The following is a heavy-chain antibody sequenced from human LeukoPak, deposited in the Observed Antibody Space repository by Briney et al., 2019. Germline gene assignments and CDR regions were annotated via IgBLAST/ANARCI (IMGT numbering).Heavy chain of an antibody. J-gene: IGHJ6*03. CDR1: GYTFTSYG. CDR2: INPNSGGT. D-gene: IGHD2-21*02. CDR3: ARCYADQYCGGDCLSQLYYYYYMDV. V-gene: IGHV1-2*02. Sequence: ASVKVSCKASGYTFTSYGISWVRQAPGQGLEWMGWINPNSGGTNYAQKFQGRVTMTRDTSISTAYMELSRLRSDDTAVYYCARCYADQYCGGDCLSQLYYYYYMDVWGKGTTVTISS.